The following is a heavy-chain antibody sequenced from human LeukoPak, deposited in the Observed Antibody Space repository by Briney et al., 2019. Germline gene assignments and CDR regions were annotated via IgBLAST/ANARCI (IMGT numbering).Heavy chain of an antibody. CDR3: VRDGMGAIVYDY. CDR1: GVTLSTYA. V-gene: IGHV3-74*01. D-gene: IGHD2-15*01. CDR2: IKGDGSST. J-gene: IGHJ4*02. Sequence: GGSLRLSCAASGVTLSTYAMSWARQAPGKGLEWVSDIKGDGSSTRYADSVKGRFTISRDNAKNTLYLQMNSLRAEDTAMYYCVRDGMGAIVYDYWGQGTLVTVSS.